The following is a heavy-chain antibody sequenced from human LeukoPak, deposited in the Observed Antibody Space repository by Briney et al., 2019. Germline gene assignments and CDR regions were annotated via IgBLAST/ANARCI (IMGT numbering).Heavy chain of an antibody. Sequence: AASVKVSCKSSGYTFTNYGISWVRQAPGQGLEWMGWISAYNGNTNYAQKLQGRVTMTTDTSTSTAYMELRSLRSDDTAVYYCGAGAGTGYYYYGMDVWGQGTTVTVSS. V-gene: IGHV1-18*01. D-gene: IGHD6-19*01. J-gene: IGHJ6*02. CDR2: ISAYNGNT. CDR1: GYTFTNYG. CDR3: GAGAGTGYYYYGMDV.